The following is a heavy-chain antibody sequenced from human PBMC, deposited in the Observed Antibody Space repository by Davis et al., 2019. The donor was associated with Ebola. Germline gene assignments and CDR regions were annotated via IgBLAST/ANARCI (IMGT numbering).Heavy chain of an antibody. CDR2: INHGGGT. Sequence: MPGGSLRLSCAVYGRSFSGYYWTWIRQSPGKGLEWIGDINHGGGTNYNPSLGSRPTISLDASKNQFSLRLSSVTAADTGVYYCARGVKGVLIVHNYQYMDVWGRGTTVTVSS. D-gene: IGHD3-3*01. J-gene: IGHJ6*03. CDR1: GRSFSGYY. V-gene: IGHV4-34*01. CDR3: ARGVKGVLIVHNYQYMDV.